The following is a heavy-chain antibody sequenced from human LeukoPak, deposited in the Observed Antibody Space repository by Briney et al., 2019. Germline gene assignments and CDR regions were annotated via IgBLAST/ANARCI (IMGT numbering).Heavy chain of an antibody. CDR1: GFTFRSHA. CDR2: IYENGGTT. D-gene: IGHD2-21*01. J-gene: IGHJ4*02. Sequence: GGSLRLSCVGSGFTFRSHAMSWIRQAPEKGLEFVSGIYENGGTTYYAGSVKGRFSISRDNSKNTLYLQMDSLRGEDTAVYYCAKDFRIGYSAHFDYWGQGALVTVSS. V-gene: IGHV3-23*01. CDR3: AKDFRIGYSAHFDY.